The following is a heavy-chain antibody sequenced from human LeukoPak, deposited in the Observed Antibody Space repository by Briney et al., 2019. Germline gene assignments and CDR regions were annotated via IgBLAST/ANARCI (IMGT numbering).Heavy chain of an antibody. CDR1: GGTFSSYA. D-gene: IGHD3-10*01. CDR3: ARKGALWFGELFHYMDV. J-gene: IGHJ6*03. V-gene: IGHV1-69*01. Sequence: SVKVSCKASGGTFSSYAISWVRQAPGQGLEWMGGIILIFGTANYAQKFQGRVTITADESTSTAYMELSSLRSEDTAVYYCARKGALWFGELFHYMDVWGKGTTVTVSS. CDR2: IILIFGTA.